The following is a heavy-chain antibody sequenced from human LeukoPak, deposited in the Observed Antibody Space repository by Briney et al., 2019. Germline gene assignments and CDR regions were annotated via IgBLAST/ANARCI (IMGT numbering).Heavy chain of an antibody. J-gene: IGHJ6*03. D-gene: IGHD2-2*02. Sequence: PSETLSLTCTVSGGSISSSSYYWGWIRQPPGKGLEWIGSIYYSETNYSPSLKSRATISVDTSKNQFSLRLNSVTAADTAVYYCARDPGLKKIPYYQYYYLDVWGKGTTVTVSS. CDR3: ARDPGLKKIPYYQYYYLDV. CDR2: IYYSET. CDR1: GGSISSSSYY. V-gene: IGHV4-39*07.